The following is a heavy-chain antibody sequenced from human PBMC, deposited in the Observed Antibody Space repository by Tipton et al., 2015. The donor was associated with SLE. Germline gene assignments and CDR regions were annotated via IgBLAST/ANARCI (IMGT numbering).Heavy chain of an antibody. V-gene: IGHV4-34*01. CDR2: INHSGST. J-gene: IGHJ4*02. Sequence: TLSLTCAVYGGSFSGYYWSWIRQPPGKGLEWIGEINHSGSTNYNPSLKSRVTISVDTSKNQFSLKLSSVTAADTAVYYCARLPWIQLFDYWGQGTLVTVSS. D-gene: IGHD5-18*01. CDR1: GGSFSGYY. CDR3: ARLPWIQLFDY.